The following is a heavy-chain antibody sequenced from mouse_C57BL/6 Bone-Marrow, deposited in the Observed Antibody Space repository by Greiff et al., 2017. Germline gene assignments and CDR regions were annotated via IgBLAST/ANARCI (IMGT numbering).Heavy chain of an antibody. CDR3: ARLCLFAY. J-gene: IGHJ3*01. Sequence: EVQGVESGGDLVKPGGSLKLSCAASGFTFSSYGMSWVRQTPDKRLEWVATISSGGSYTYYPDSVKGRFTISRDNAKNTLYLQMSSLKSEDTAMYYWARLCLFAYWGQGTLVTVSA. CDR2: ISSGGSYT. V-gene: IGHV5-6*01. CDR1: GFTFSSYG. D-gene: IGHD6-5*01.